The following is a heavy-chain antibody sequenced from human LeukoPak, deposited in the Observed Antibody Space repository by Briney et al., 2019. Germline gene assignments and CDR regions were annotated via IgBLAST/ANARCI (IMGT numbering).Heavy chain of an antibody. J-gene: IGHJ4*01. D-gene: IGHD4-17*01. Sequence: GASVKVSCKASGYTFTSYGISWVRQAPGQGLEWMGWMNPNSGNTGYAQKFQGRVTMTRNTSISTAYMELSSLRSEDTAVYYCARLDTVTTDYWGHGTLVTVSS. CDR2: MNPNSGNT. CDR3: ARLDTVTTDY. CDR1: GYTFTSYG. V-gene: IGHV1-8*02.